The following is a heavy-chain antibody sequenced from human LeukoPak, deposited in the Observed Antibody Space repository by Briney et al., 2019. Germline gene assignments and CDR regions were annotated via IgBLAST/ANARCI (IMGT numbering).Heavy chain of an antibody. CDR1: GFTFSSYA. D-gene: IGHD3-22*01. V-gene: IGHV3-23*01. Sequence: GGSLILSCAASGFTFSSYAMSWVRQAPGKGLEWVSAISGSGGSTYYADSVKGRFTISRDDSKNTLYLQMNSLRAEDTAVYYCARTRTYSYDSSGHYYPTHFDYWGQGTLVTVSS. J-gene: IGHJ4*02. CDR2: ISGSGGST. CDR3: ARTRTYSYDSSGHYYPTHFDY.